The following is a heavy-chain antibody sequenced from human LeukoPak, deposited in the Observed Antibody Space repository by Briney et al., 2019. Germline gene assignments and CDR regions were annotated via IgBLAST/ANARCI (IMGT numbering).Heavy chain of an antibody. CDR2: IIPILGRA. D-gene: IGHD4/OR15-4a*01. V-gene: IGHV1-69*04. CDR3: AREGRAAGAKGPGYFHH. J-gene: IGHJ1*01. Sequence: GSSVNVSCKASVGTLHSYAIIGVRQAPAQGREGVGRIIPILGRANYAQKFQGRVTITTDKSTSTDYMELSSLRSEDTAVYYCAREGRAAGAKGPGYFHHWGQGTLVTVSS. CDR1: VGTLHSYA.